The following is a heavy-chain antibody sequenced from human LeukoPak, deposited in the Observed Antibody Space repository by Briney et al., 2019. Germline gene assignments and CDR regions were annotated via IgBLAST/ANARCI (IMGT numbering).Heavy chain of an antibody. V-gene: IGHV4-59*01. J-gene: IGHJ3*02. CDR2: ISNGGTT. Sequence: SETLSLTCTVSGGLLNYYYWNWVRQPPGEGLEWIGYISNGGTTNYNPSLKSRVTISVDKSKNQLSLKLGSVIAADTAVYHCVRLLPYPGEWAFDIWGQGTLVTVS. D-gene: IGHD3-22*01. CDR1: GGLLNYYY. CDR3: VRLLPYPGEWAFDI.